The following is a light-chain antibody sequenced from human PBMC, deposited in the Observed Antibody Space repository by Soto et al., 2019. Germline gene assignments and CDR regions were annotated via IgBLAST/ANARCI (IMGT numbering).Light chain of an antibody. Sequence: ATLSCRASQSVSSYLAWHQQKPRQAPRLLIYGASTRATGIPARFSGSGSGTEFTLTICSLQSEDSVVYCCQHSKNRPKPFGEVSKVAIK. J-gene: IGKJ4*01. CDR2: GAS. CDR1: QSVSSY. CDR3: QHSKNRPKP. V-gene: IGKV3-15*01.